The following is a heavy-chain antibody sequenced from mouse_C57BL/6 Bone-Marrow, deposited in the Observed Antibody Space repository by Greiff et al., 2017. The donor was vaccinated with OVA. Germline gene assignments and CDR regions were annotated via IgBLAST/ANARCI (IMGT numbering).Heavy chain of an antibody. D-gene: IGHD2-10*01. CDR3: VRERGAYPTWMDY. CDR1: GFSFNTYA. J-gene: IGHJ4*01. Sequence: EVKVVESGGGLVQPKGSLKLSCAASGFSFNTYAMNWVRQAPGKGLEWIARIRSKSNNYATYYADSVKDRFTISRDDSESMLYLQMNNLKTEDTAMYYCVRERGAYPTWMDYWGQGTSVTVSS. V-gene: IGHV10-1*01. CDR2: IRSKSNNYAT.